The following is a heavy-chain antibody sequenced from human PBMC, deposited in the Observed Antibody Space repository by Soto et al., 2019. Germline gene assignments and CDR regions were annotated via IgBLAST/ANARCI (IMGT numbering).Heavy chain of an antibody. CDR2: INHSGST. V-gene: IGHV4-34*01. J-gene: IGHJ4*02. Sequence: QVQLQQWGAGLLKPSETLSLTCAVYGGSFSGYYWSWIRQPPGKGLEWIGEINHSGSTNYNPSLKRRVTISVDTSKNQFSLKLSSVTAADTAVYYCARGSRWGGTTYFDYWGQGTLVTVSS. D-gene: IGHD1-1*01. CDR1: GGSFSGYY. CDR3: ARGSRWGGTTYFDY.